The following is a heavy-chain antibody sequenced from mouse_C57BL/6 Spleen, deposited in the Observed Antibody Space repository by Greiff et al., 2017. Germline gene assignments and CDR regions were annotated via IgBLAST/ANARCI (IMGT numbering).Heavy chain of an antibody. V-gene: IGHV1-54*01. CDR3: ARFYYGNDY. CDR1: GYAFTNYL. CDR2: INPGSGGT. D-gene: IGHD2-1*01. Sequence: QVQLKQSGAELVRPGTSVKVSCKASGYAFTNYLIEWVKQRPGQGLEWIGVINPGSGGTNYNEKFKGKATLTADKSSSPAYMQLSSLTSEDSAVYFCARFYYGNDYWGQGTTLTVSS. J-gene: IGHJ2*01.